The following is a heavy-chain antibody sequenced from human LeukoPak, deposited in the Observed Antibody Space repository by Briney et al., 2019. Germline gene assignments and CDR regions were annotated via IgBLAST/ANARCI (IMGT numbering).Heavy chain of an antibody. CDR1: GFTFSSYD. CDR2: IGTAGDT. D-gene: IGHD2-15*01. J-gene: IGHJ5*02. CDR3: AKGAPGRGLCWFDP. V-gene: IGHV3-13*01. Sequence: GGSLRLSCAASGFTFSSYDMHWVRQATGKGLEWVSVIGTAGDTYYPGSVKGRFTISRDNSKNTLYLQMNSLRAEDTAVYYCAKGAPGRGLCWFDPWGQGTLVTVSS.